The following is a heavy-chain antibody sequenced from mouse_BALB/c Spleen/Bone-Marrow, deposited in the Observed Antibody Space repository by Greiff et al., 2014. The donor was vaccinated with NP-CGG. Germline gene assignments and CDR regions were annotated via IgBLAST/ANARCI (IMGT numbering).Heavy chain of an antibody. D-gene: IGHD2-2*01. CDR2: INPYNDGT. J-gene: IGHJ3*01. Sequence: EVQLQQSGPELVKPGASVKMSCKASGYTFTSYVMHWVKQKPGRGLEWIGYINPYNDGTKYNEKFKGKATLTSDKSSSTAYMGLSSLTSEDSAVYYCAREGSTMVTTEAWFAYWGQGTLVTVSA. CDR1: GYTFTSYV. CDR3: AREGSTMVTTEAWFAY. V-gene: IGHV1-14*01.